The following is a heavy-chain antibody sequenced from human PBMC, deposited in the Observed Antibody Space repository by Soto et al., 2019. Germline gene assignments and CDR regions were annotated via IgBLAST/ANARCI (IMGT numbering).Heavy chain of an antibody. D-gene: IGHD3-9*01. V-gene: IGHV1-69*12. CDR3: ASGNAGYDILTGSLEGYFDY. J-gene: IGHJ4*02. CDR1: GGTFCSYA. CDR2: IIPIFGTA. Sequence: QVQLVQSGAEVKKPGSSVKVSCKASGGTFCSYAISWVRQAPGQGLEWMGGIIPIFGTANYAQKFQGRVTITADESTSTAYMELSSLRSEDTAVYYCASGNAGYDILTGSLEGYFDYWGQGTLVTVSS.